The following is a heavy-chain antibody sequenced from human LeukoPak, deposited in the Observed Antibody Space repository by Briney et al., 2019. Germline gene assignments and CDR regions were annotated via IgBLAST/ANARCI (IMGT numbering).Heavy chain of an antibody. CDR2: VNHGGDT. V-gene: IGHV3-23*01. D-gene: IGHD2/OR15-2a*01. CDR1: GFSFNNFA. CDR3: AKDLDGAGALTSYFQS. J-gene: IGHJ4*02. Sequence: GGSLRLSCVASGFSFNNFAMSWVRQAPGKGLEWVSGVNHGGDTYYADSVRGRFTISRDNSKNTVYLEMNSLTAGDTAVYHCAKDLDGAGALTSYFQSWGQGTLVTVSS.